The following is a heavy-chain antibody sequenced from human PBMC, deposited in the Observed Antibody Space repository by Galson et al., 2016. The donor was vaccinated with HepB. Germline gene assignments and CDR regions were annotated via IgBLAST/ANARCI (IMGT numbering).Heavy chain of an antibody. CDR3: AGGRSGAFGY. D-gene: IGHD3-10*01. CDR2: VSTSGAG. J-gene: IGHJ4*02. V-gene: IGHV3-13*01. CDR1: GFTFSTYD. Sequence: SLRLSCAASGFTFSTYDMHWVRQATGKGLEWVSGVSTSGAGYYAGSVKGRFTISRDNNKNTVYLQMDSLRPEDTAVYYCAGGRSGAFGYWGQGTLVTVSS.